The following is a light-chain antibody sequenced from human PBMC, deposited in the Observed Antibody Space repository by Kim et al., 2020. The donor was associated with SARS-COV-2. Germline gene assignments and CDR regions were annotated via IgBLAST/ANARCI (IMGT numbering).Light chain of an antibody. CDR2: AAS. CDR3: QQTYISPFT. CDR1: QRISNF. V-gene: IGKV1-39*01. Sequence: DTQMTQSPSSLSASVGDRVTITCRASQRISNFLSWYQQKSGRAPKLLIYAASSLQSGVPSRFSGSGSGTDFTLTISSLQPEDFATYFCQQTYISPFTFGPGTKVDIK. J-gene: IGKJ3*01.